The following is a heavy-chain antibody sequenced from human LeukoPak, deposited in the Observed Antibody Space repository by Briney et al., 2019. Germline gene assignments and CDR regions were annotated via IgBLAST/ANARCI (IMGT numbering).Heavy chain of an antibody. CDR1: GYTFTGYY. CDR3: VRSWYGELLYDF. V-gene: IGHV1-2*02. CDR2: INTNSGGT. J-gene: IGHJ4*02. Sequence: ASVKVSCKASGYTFTGYYIHWVRQAPGQGLEWMGWINTNSGGTNSAQKFQDRVTMTRDTSISTAYMELGRLRSDDTAVYYCVRSWYGELLYDFWGQGALVTVSS. D-gene: IGHD3-10*01.